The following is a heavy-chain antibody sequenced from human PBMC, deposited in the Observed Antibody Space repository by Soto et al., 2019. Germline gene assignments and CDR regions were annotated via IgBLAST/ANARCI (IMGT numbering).Heavy chain of an antibody. CDR1: GCTFISYG. J-gene: IGHJ4*02. D-gene: IGHD1-7*01. CDR3: AKDRRAGGNYGFYSDF. CDR2: SSATGAST. Sequence: VGSLRLSCAASGCTFISYGMRWGLQAPGGGRQVVSFSSATGASTYYAASVKGRFTISRDNSKNTLYLQMTTLRAADTAVYYCAKDRRAGGNYGFYSDFWGQGALVTVSS. V-gene: IGHV3-23*01.